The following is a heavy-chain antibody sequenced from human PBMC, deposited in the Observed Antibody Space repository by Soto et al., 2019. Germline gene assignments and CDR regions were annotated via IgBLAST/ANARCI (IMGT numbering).Heavy chain of an antibody. CDR1: GGSISSYY. J-gene: IGHJ4*02. D-gene: IGHD6-19*01. V-gene: IGHV4-59*01. Sequence: SETLSLTCTVSGGSISSYYWSWIRQPPGKGLEWIGYIYYSGSTNYNPSPKSRVTISVDTSKNQFSLKLSSVTAADTAVYYCARRSSSGWYLSVWGQGTLVTVSS. CDR2: IYYSGST. CDR3: ARRSSSGWYLSV.